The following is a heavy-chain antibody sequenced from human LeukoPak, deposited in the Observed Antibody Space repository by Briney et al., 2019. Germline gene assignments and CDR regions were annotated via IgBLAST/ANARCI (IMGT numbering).Heavy chain of an antibody. J-gene: IGHJ4*02. Sequence: GGFLRLSCAASGFTFTSYSMNWVRQAPGKGLEWVSSISSSTNYIYYADSVKGRFTISRDNAKKSLYLQMNSLRAEDTAVYYCAREIHGSGTYYPFDNWGQGTLVTVSS. D-gene: IGHD3-10*01. CDR2: ISSSTNYI. CDR3: AREIHGSGTYYPFDN. V-gene: IGHV3-21*01. CDR1: GFTFTSYS.